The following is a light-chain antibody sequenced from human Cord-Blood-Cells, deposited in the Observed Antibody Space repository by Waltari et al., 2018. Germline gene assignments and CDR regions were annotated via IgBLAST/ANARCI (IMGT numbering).Light chain of an antibody. J-gene: IGLJ3*02. CDR3: CSYAGSSTWV. CDR1: SSDFGGYNL. Sequence: QSALTQPASVSGSPGQSITISCTGTSSDFGGYNLVSWYQQHPGKAPKPMIFEGSKRPSGVSNRFSGSKSGNTASLTISGLQAEDEADYYCCSYAGSSTWVFGGGTKLTVL. CDR2: EGS. V-gene: IGLV2-23*01.